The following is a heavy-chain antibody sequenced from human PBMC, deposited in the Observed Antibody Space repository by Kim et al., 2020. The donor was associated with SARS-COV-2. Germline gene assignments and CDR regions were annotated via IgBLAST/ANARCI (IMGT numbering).Heavy chain of an antibody. CDR2: IYYSGST. J-gene: IGHJ3*02. D-gene: IGHD3-9*01. CDR1: GGSISSSSYY. Sequence: SETLSLTCTVSGGSISSSSYYWGWIRQPPGKGLEWIGSIYYSGSTYYNPSLKSRVTISVDTSKNQFSLKLSSVTAADTAVYYCASTIVLRYFDWRVRGYAFDIWGQGTMVTVSS. CDR3: ASTIVLRYFDWRVRGYAFDI. V-gene: IGHV4-39*01.